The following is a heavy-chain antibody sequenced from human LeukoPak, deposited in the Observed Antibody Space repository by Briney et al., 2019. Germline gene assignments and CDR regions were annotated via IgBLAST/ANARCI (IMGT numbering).Heavy chain of an antibody. J-gene: IGHJ6*03. CDR1: GGSFSGYY. D-gene: IGHD6-13*01. V-gene: IGHV4-34*01. CDR2: INHSGST. Sequence: SETLSLTCAVYGGSFSGYYWSWIHQPPGKGLEWIGEINHSGSTNYNPSLKSRVTISVDTSKNQFSLKLSSVTAADTAVYYCARGLAAAGTGTNYMDVWGKGTTVTVSS. CDR3: ARGLAAAGTGTNYMDV.